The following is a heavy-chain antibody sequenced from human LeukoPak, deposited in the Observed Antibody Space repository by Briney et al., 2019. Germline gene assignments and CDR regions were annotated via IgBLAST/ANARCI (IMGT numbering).Heavy chain of an antibody. J-gene: IGHJ6*03. CDR2: IYTSGST. Sequence: PSETLSLTCTVSGGSISSYYWSWIRQPAGKGLEWIGRIYTSGSTNYNPSLKSRVTMSVDTSKNQFSLKLSSVTAADTAVYYCASITPHYYYYYYMDVWGKGTTVTVSS. D-gene: IGHD3-3*01. CDR3: ASITPHYYYYYYMDV. V-gene: IGHV4-4*07. CDR1: GGSISSYY.